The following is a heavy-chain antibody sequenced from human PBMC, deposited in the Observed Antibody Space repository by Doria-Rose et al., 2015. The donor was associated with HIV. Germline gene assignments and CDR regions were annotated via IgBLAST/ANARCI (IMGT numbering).Heavy chain of an antibody. V-gene: IGHV2-26*01. CDR2: TFSDDER. Sequence: QDSGPVLVKPTETLTLTCTVSGVSLSSPGMGVSWIRQPPGKALEWLANTFSDDERSYKTSLKSRLNISRGTSKSQVVLTMTDMDPVDTATYYCARIKSSRWYHKYYFDFWGQGTLVIVSA. CDR3: ARIKSSRWYHKYYFDF. CDR1: GVSLSSPGMG. D-gene: IGHD6-13*01. J-gene: IGHJ4*02.